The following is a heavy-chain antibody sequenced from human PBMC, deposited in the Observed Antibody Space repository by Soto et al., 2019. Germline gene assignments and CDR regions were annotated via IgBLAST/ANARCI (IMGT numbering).Heavy chain of an antibody. J-gene: IGHJ4*02. CDR3: ARRQWLRIFDC. CDR1: GGSITGHY. CDR2: MYNSGST. D-gene: IGHD5-12*01. V-gene: IGHV4-59*08. Sequence: PSETLSLTCSVSGGSITGHYWTWIRQPPGKGLEWIGFMYNSGSTHYNPSLKSRVTISLDTSKNQFSLNLRSVTAADTAVYYCARRQWLRIFDCWGQGNLVPVSS.